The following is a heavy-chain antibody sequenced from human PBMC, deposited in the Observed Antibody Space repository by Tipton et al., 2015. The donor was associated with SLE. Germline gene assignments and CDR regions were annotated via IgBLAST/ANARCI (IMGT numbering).Heavy chain of an antibody. CDR3: AKWEAYSTFYLDV. CDR1: GGSFSGYY. V-gene: IGHV4-59*10. Sequence: TLSLTCAVYGGSFSGYYWSWIRQPAGKGLEWIGRMHTSGSTNYNPSLKSRVTISVDTSKNQFSLKLSSVTAADTAVYYCAKWEAYSTFYLDVWGKGTTVTVSS. J-gene: IGHJ6*03. CDR2: MHTSGST. D-gene: IGHD4-11*01.